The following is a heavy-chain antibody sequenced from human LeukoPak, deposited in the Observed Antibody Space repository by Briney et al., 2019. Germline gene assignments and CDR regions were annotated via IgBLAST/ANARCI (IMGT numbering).Heavy chain of an antibody. Sequence: SETLSLTCAVYGGSFSGYYWSWIRQPPGKGLEWIGEINHSGSTNYNPSLKSRVTISVDTSKNQFSLKLSSVTAADTAVYYCARVGLRDGWFDPWGQGTLVTVSS. CDR3: ARVGLRDGWFDP. J-gene: IGHJ5*02. D-gene: IGHD5-12*01. CDR2: INHSGST. CDR1: GGSFSGYY. V-gene: IGHV4-34*01.